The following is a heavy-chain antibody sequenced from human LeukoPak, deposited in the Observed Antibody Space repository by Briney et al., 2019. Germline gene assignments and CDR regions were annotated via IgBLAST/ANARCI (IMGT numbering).Heavy chain of an antibody. CDR2: INSDGSST. J-gene: IGHJ4*02. D-gene: IGHD6-13*01. CDR1: GFTFSSYW. CDR3: ARGGIAAADIFDY. V-gene: IGHV3-74*01. Sequence: GGSLRLSCAASGFTFSSYWMHWVRQAPGKGLVWVSRINSDGSSTSHADSVKGRFTISRDNAKNTLYLQMNSLRAEDTAVYYCARGGIAAADIFDYWGQGTLVTVSS.